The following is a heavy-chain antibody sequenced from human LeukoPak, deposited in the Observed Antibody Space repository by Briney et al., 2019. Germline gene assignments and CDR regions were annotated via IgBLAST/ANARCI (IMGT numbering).Heavy chain of an antibody. J-gene: IGHJ4*02. CDR1: GGSCSSYY. V-gene: IGHV4-4*07. D-gene: IGHD4-23*01. CDR2: IYTSGST. CDR3: ARDADYGGNSAAFDY. Sequence: SETLSLTCTVSGGSCSSYYWSLIRQPAGKGLEWIGHIYTSGSTNYNPSLKSRVTMSVDTSKNQFSLKLSSVTAADTAVYYCARDADYGGNSAAFDYWGQGTLVTVSS.